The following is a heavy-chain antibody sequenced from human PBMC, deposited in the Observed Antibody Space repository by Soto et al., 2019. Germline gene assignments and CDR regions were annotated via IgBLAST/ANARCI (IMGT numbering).Heavy chain of an antibody. D-gene: IGHD3-22*01. CDR3: ATDWTRYDSIGPGDY. Sequence: ASVKVSCKASGYTFTSYTMHWVRQAPVQRLDRIGWFNAGNGGTKYSQKFQGRVTITSVPSASSAYMELTSLTFEDPAVFYCATDWTRYDSIGPGDYWGQGTLVTVSS. CDR2: FNAGNGGT. CDR1: GYTFTSYT. J-gene: IGHJ4*02. V-gene: IGHV1-3*01.